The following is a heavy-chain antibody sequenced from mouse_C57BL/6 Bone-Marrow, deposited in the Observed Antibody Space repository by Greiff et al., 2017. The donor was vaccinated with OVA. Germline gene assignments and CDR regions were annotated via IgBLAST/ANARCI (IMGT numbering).Heavy chain of an antibody. CDR3: ARNYYGSSVFDY. CDR2: IYPRDGST. Sequence: VKLMESDAELVKPGASVKISCKVSGYTFTDHTIHWMKQRPEQGLEWIGYIYPRDGSTKYNEKFKGKATLTADKSSSTAYMQLNSLTSEDSAVYFCARNYYGSSVFDYWGQGTTLTVSS. V-gene: IGHV1-78*01. J-gene: IGHJ2*01. D-gene: IGHD1-1*01. CDR1: GYTFTDHT.